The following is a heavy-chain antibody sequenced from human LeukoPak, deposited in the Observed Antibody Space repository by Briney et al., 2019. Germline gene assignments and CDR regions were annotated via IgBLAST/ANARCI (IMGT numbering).Heavy chain of an antibody. Sequence: GGSLRLSCAASGFTFSDYYMSWIRQAPGKGLEWVSYISSSGSTIYYADSVKGRFTISRDNAKNSLYLQMNSLRAEDTAVYFCAKPYCSGGSCYSAYYYYGMDVWGQGTTVTVSS. CDR3: AKPYCSGGSCYSAYYYYGMDV. D-gene: IGHD2-15*01. CDR1: GFTFSDYY. CDR2: ISSSGSTI. V-gene: IGHV3-11*01. J-gene: IGHJ6*02.